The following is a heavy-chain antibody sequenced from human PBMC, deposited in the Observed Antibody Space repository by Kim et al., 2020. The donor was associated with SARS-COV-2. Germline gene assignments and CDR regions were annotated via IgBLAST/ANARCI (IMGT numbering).Heavy chain of an antibody. J-gene: IGHJ5*02. CDR1: GGSFSGYY. V-gene: IGHV4-34*01. Sequence: SETLSLTCAVYGGSFSGYYWSWIRQPPGKGLEWIGEINHSGSTNYNPSLKSRVTISVDTSKNQFSLKLSSVTAADTAVYYCARQLAMVRGVIHRPNWFDPWGQGTLVTVSS. D-gene: IGHD3-10*01. CDR3: ARQLAMVRGVIHRPNWFDP. CDR2: INHSGST.